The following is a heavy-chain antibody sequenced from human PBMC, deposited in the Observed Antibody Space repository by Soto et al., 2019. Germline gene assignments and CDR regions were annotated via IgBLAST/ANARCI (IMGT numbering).Heavy chain of an antibody. J-gene: IGHJ4*02. V-gene: IGHV4-59*01. D-gene: IGHD3-10*01. CDR2: IYYTGTT. CDR3: ARSPMVRGVIDDS. Sequence: TLSLTCTVSGDSISRYYWSWIRQSPGKGLEWIGYIYYTGTTKYNPSLRSRVTISVDTSKNQFSLNLNSVTAADTAVYYCARSPMVRGVIDDSWGQGTLVTVSS. CDR1: GDSISRYY.